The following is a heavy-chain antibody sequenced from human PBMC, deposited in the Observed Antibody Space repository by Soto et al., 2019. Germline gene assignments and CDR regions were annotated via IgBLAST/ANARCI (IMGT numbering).Heavy chain of an antibody. CDR1: GFSFSNAW. J-gene: IGHJ4*02. CDR3: TTDNPVWLLNTY. D-gene: IGHD3-22*01. V-gene: IGHV3-15*07. Sequence: EVQLVESGGRLAKPGESLRLSCAASGFSFSNAWMNWVRQAPGEGLEWVGRIKSRGDGGTIDYAAPGKGRFTISRDDSKNTLFLQMNSLKAEDTAVYYCTTDNPVWLLNTYWGQGTLVTVSP. CDR2: IKSRGDGGTI.